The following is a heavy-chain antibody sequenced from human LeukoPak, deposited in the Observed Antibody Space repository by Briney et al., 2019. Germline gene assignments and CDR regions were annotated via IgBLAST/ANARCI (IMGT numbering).Heavy chain of an antibody. J-gene: IGHJ3*02. Sequence: GASVKVSCKASGYTFTSYYMHWVRQAPGQGLEWMGIINPSGGSTSYAQKFQGRVTMTRDTSTSTVYMELSSLRSEDTAVYYCARDTTYDSSGRRAFDIWGQGTMVTVSS. CDR3: ARDTTYDSSGRRAFDI. D-gene: IGHD3-22*01. V-gene: IGHV1-46*01. CDR1: GYTFTSYY. CDR2: INPSGGST.